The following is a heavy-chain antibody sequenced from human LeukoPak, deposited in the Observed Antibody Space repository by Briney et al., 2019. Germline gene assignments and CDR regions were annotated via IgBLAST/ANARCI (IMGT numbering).Heavy chain of an antibody. Sequence: PGGSLRLSCAASGFTFSNYEMNCVRQAPGKGLDWVSYITGSGSTIYYADSVRGRFTISRDNAKKSLYLQMNSLRAEDTAVYYCGRNMTYGSGSPYIPFDYWGQGTLVAVSS. CDR1: GFTFSNYE. CDR3: GRNMTYGSGSPYIPFDY. V-gene: IGHV3-48*03. CDR2: ITGSGSTI. J-gene: IGHJ4*02. D-gene: IGHD3-10*01.